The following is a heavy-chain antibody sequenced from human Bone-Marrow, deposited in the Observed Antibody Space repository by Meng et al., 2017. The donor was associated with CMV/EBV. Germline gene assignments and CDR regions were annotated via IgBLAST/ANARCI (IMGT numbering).Heavy chain of an antibody. CDR2: IIPIFGTA. V-gene: IGHV1-69*05. Sequence: SVKVSCKASGYTFTGYYMHWVRQAPGQGLEWMGGIIPIFGTANYAQKFQGRVTITRDESTSTAYMELSRLRSEDTAVYYCAREVEACPRPDYWGQGTLVTVSS. CDR3: AREVEACPRPDY. CDR1: GYTFTGYY. J-gene: IGHJ4*02.